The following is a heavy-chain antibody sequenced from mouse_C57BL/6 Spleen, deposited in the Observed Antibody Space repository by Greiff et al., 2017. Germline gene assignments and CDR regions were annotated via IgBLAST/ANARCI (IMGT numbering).Heavy chain of an antibody. J-gene: IGHJ4*01. CDR3: ARSIYYYGSSYYYAMDY. V-gene: IGHV8-12*01. D-gene: IGHD1-1*01. CDR1: GFSLSTSGMG. CDR2: IYWDDDK. Sequence: QVTLKESGPGILQSSQTLSLTCSFSGFSLSTSGMGVSWIRQPSGKGLEWLAHIYWDDDKRYNPSLKSRLTISKDTSRNQVFLKITSVDTADTATYYCARSIYYYGSSYYYAMDYWGQGTSVTVSS.